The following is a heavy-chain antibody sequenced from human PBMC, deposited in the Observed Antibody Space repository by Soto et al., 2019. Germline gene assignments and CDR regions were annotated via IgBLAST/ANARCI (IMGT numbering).Heavy chain of an antibody. CDR2: IYSGGST. CDR3: ARAAGDYEREYYDYGMDV. D-gene: IGHD4-17*01. J-gene: IGHJ6*02. V-gene: IGHV3-66*01. Sequence: EVQLVESGGGLVQPGGSLRLSCAASGFTVSCTYMSWVRQAPGKGLEWVSVIYSGGSTYYADSVKGRFTISRDNFSNPLYLHINSLRAEDSAVYYCARAAGDYEREYYDYGMDVCGQGTTVTFSS. CDR1: GFTVSCTY.